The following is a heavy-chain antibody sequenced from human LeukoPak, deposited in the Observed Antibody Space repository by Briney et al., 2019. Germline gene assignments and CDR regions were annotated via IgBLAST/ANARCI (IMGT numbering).Heavy chain of an antibody. CDR3: ARGVTCSGGSCYSTLDY. CDR2: IRYDGSNK. J-gene: IGHJ4*02. V-gene: IGHV3-30*02. Sequence: GGSLRLSCAASGFTFSSYGMHWVRQAPGKGLEWVAFIRYDGSNKYYADSVKGRFTISRDNSKNTLYLQMNSLRAEDTAVYYCARGVTCSGGSCYSTLDYWGQGTLVTVSS. CDR1: GFTFSSYG. D-gene: IGHD2-15*01.